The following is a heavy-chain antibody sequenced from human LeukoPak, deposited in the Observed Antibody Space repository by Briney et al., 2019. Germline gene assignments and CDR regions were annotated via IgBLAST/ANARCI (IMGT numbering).Heavy chain of an antibody. CDR3: ARGGFGVADYYYYYMDV. Sequence: SGGSLRLSCAASGFTFSSYSMNWVRQAPGKGLEWVSSISSSSSYIYYADSAKGRFTISRDNAKNSLYLQMNSLRAEDTAVYYCARGGFGVADYYYYYMDVWGKGTTVTVSS. V-gene: IGHV3-21*01. CDR1: GFTFSSYS. D-gene: IGHD3-3*01. CDR2: ISSSSSYI. J-gene: IGHJ6*03.